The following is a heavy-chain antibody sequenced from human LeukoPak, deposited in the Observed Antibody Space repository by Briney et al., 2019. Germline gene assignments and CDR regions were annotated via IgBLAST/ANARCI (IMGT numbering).Heavy chain of an antibody. J-gene: IGHJ1*01. CDR3: ARDRTYYYGSGTTKGYFQH. CDR1: GGTFSSYA. CDR2: IIPILGIA. D-gene: IGHD3-10*01. Sequence: ASVKVSCKASGGTFSSYAISWVRQAPGQGLEWMGRIIPILGIANYAQKLQGRVTITADKSTSKAYVELSSLRSEDTAVYYCARDRTYYYGSGTTKGYFQHWGQGTLVTVSS. V-gene: IGHV1-69*04.